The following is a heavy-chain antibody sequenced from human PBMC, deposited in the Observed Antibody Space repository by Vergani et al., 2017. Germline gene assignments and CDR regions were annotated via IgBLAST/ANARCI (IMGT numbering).Heavy chain of an antibody. CDR3: TTAWGLYYLHGEYFQY. J-gene: IGHJ1*01. Sequence: EVQLLESGGGLVQPGGSRRLSCAGAGFTFDTYTMAYVRQAPGKGLEWVATISSGGGDIFYADSVKGRFTISRDNSKNTLFLQMNSVKDEDTAVYYCTTAWGLYYLHGEYFQYWGRGTLVSVSS. CDR2: ISSGGGDI. V-gene: IGHV3-23*01. D-gene: IGHD3-10*01. CDR1: GFTFDTYT.